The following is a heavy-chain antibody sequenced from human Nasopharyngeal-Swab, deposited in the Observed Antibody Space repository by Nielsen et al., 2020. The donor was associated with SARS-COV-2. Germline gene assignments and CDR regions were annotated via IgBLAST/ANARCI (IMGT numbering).Heavy chain of an antibody. CDR3: TTDYYFDY. V-gene: IGHV3-73*01. CDR1: GFIFSGSA. CDR2: IGDKDHNYAT. J-gene: IGHJ4*02. Sequence: GGSLRLSCAASGFIFSGSAMHWVRQASGKGLEWVGRIGDKDHNYATTYGAAVKGRFTISRDDSKNTAFLQMDSLKTEDTALHYCTTDYYFDYWGQGTLVTVSS.